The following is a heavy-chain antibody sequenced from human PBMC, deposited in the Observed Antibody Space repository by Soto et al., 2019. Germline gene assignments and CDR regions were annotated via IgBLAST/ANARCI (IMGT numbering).Heavy chain of an antibody. CDR2: ISFDGSNQ. V-gene: IGHV3-30*18. D-gene: IGHD1-1*01. CDR1: GFTFSSFG. J-gene: IGHJ6*02. CDR3: AKDTFKYSHNWPAYYGLDV. Sequence: QVQLVESGGGVVQPGRSLRLSCAASGFTFSSFGMHWVRQAPGKGLECVAFISFDGSNQYYVDSVRGRFIISRDNSKNTLSLQMNNLKAEDTAVYYCAKDTFKYSHNWPAYYGLDVWGQGTTVTVSS.